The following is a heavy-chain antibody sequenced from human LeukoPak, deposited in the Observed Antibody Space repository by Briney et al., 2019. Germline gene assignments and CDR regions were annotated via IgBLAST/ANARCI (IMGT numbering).Heavy chain of an antibody. Sequence: GGSLRLSCAASGFTFSSYGMHWVRQAPGKGLEGVAVIWYDGSNKYYADSVKGRFTISRDNSKNTLYLQMHSLRAEDTAVYYCARDSSSPPGAFDIWGQGTMVTVSS. CDR3: ARDSSSPPGAFDI. CDR2: IWYDGSNK. V-gene: IGHV3-33*01. J-gene: IGHJ3*02. CDR1: GFTFSSYG. D-gene: IGHD6-13*01.